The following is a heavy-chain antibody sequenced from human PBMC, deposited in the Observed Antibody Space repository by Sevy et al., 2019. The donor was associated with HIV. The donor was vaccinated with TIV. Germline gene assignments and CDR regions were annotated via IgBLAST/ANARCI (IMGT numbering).Heavy chain of an antibody. CDR1: GFTISNYA. CDR2: ISGSGGST. J-gene: IGHJ4*01. Sequence: GGSLRLSCAASGFTISNYAMSWVRQAPGKGLEWVSGISGSGGSTYYADSVKGRFTISRDNSQNTMYMQMNSLRPDDTAVYYCAKNTAAAGVGGFDYWGHGTLVTVSS. CDR3: AKNTAAAGVGGFDY. D-gene: IGHD6-13*01. V-gene: IGHV3-23*01.